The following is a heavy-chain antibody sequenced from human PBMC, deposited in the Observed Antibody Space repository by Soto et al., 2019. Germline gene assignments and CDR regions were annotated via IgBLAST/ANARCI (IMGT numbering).Heavy chain of an antibody. CDR1: GGTFSSYA. CDR2: IIPMXXSX. Sequence: GASVNVSCKASGGTFSSYAIRLVRQAPGQGLEWMGGIIPMXXSXXXXXKXXGRVTMTTDTSTSTAYMELRSLRSDDTAVYYCARDDCSSTSCPSHWFDPWGQGTLVTVSS. CDR3: ARDDCSSTSCPSHWFDP. V-gene: IGHV1-69*05. D-gene: IGHD2-2*01. J-gene: IGHJ5*02.